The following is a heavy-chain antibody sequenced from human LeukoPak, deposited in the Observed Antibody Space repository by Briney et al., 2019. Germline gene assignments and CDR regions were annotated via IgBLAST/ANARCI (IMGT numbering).Heavy chain of an antibody. CDR2: IAYDGSRA. V-gene: IGHV3-33*01. CDR3: TRYNNNHFDY. Sequence: PGRSLRLSCAGSGFTFGGYGMHWFRQTPGKGLEWVAVIAYDGSRAFYADSVKGRFTISRDNSKHTMSVQMDDLRAEDTAVYYCTRYNNNHFDYRGQGTLVTVSS. J-gene: IGHJ4*02. CDR1: GFTFGGYG. D-gene: IGHD1-14*01.